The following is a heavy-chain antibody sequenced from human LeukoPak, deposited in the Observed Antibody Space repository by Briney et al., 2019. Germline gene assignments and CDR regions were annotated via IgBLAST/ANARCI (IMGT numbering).Heavy chain of an antibody. CDR2: IYSGGTT. V-gene: IGHV3-53*01. D-gene: IGHD5-18*01. CDR3: ARDGRGYSYGNYYYYGMDV. Sequence: GGSLRLSCAASGFTVSSNYMTWVRQAPGKGLEWVSIIYSGGTTYYADSVKGRFTISRDNSKNTLYLQMNSLRAEDTAVYYCARDGRGYSYGNYYYYGMDVWGQGTTVTVSS. J-gene: IGHJ6*02. CDR1: GFTVSSNY.